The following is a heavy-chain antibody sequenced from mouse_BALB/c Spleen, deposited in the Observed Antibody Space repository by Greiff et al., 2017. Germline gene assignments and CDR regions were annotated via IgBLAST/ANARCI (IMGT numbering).Heavy chain of an antibody. CDR3: ARGAMDD. CDR2: ISSGSSTI. Sequence: EVQRVESGGGLVQPGGSRKLSCAASGFTFSSFGMHWVRQAPEKGLEWVAYISSGSSTIYYADTVKGRFTISRDNPKNTLFLQMTSLRSEDTAMYYCARGAMDDGGQGTSVTVSS. V-gene: IGHV5-17*02. J-gene: IGHJ4*01. CDR1: GFTFSSFG.